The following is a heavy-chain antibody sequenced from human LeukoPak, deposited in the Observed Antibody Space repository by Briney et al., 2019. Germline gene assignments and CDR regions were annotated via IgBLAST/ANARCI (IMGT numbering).Heavy chain of an antibody. Sequence: GASVTVSCRPSGYPFMSYGFSWVRQAPGHGLEWMGWVTPHNGAAKYAQNFQGRVTMTTDRSTSTAYLELRRLRSDDTATYYCATGPGYSSGWYSYWGQGSLVTVSS. CDR2: VTPHNGAA. D-gene: IGHD6-19*01. CDR3: ATGPGYSSGWYSY. CDR1: GYPFMSYG. V-gene: IGHV1-18*01. J-gene: IGHJ4*02.